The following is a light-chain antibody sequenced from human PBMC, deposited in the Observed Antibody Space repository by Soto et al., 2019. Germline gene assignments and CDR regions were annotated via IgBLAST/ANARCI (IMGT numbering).Light chain of an antibody. Sequence: QSALTQPASVSGSPGQWITISCTGTSSDVGSYNYVSWYQQRPGKAPQLIIYGVNNRPSGVSNRFSGSKSDNTASLTISGLQAEDEADYYCNSYTTSSTYVFGTGTKLTV. J-gene: IGLJ1*01. CDR1: SSDVGSYNY. CDR3: NSYTTSSTYV. V-gene: IGLV2-14*01. CDR2: GVN.